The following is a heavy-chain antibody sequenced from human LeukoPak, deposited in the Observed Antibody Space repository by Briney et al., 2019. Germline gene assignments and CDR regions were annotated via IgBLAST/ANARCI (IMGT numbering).Heavy chain of an antibody. CDR1: EFTFSSHA. Sequence: GGSLRLSCVASEFTFSSHATNWVRQAPGKGLEWVSSISGGGESTYYADSVKGRLTVSRDNSKNTLYLQINSLRGEDTAVYYCAKGKYSSGGVPDYWGQGTLVTVSS. V-gene: IGHV3-23*01. CDR2: ISGGGEST. J-gene: IGHJ4*02. CDR3: AKGKYSSGGVPDY. D-gene: IGHD6-19*01.